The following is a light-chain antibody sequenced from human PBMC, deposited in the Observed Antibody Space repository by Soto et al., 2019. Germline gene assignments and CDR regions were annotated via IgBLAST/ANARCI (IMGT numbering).Light chain of an antibody. CDR2: GAS. J-gene: IGKJ2*01. CDR3: QQHNNWPFT. CDR1: QSVSSN. Sequence: EIVMTQSPATLSVSPGERATLSCRASQSVSSNLAWYQQRPGQAPSLLIYGASTRATGIPARLSGSGSGTDFTLPISSLQSEDFAFYYCQQHNNWPFTFGQGTKLEIK. V-gene: IGKV3-15*01.